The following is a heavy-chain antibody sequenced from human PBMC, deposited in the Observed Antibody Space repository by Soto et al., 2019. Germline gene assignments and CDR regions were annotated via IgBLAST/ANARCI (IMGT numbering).Heavy chain of an antibody. V-gene: IGHV4-61*01. CDR3: ARESIVGATRFDP. D-gene: IGHD1-26*01. J-gene: IGHJ5*02. CDR2: IYHIGTT. CDR1: GDSVNSGSYY. Sequence: PSETLSLTCTVSGDSVNSGSYYWTWIRQAPGKGLEWLGYIYHIGTTRYNPSLKSRATISLDTSKSQFSPRLTSVTAADTAVYFCARESIVGATRFDPWGHGTLVTVSS.